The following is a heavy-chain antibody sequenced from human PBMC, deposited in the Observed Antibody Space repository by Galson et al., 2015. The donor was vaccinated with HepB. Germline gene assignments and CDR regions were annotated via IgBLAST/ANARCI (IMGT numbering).Heavy chain of an antibody. D-gene: IGHD3-10*01. CDR2: IYTSGST. CDR3: ARDRFRAFDI. Sequence: TLSLTCTVSGGSISSGSYYWSWIRQPAGKGLEWIGRIYTSGSTNYNPSLKSRVTMSVDTSKNQFSLKLSSVTAADTAVYYCARDRFRAFDIWGQGTMVTVSS. V-gene: IGHV4-61*02. CDR1: GGSISSGSYY. J-gene: IGHJ3*02.